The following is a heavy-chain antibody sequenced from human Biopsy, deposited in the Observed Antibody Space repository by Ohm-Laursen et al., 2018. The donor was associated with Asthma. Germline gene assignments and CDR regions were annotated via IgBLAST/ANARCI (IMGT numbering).Heavy chain of an antibody. D-gene: IGHD6-19*01. Sequence: SLRLSCTASGFTVSRDHMFWVRQAPGKGLEWVSVIYSGGTSHTADSVRCRFTISRDFSKNTLHLQMHSLRVEDTAVYYCARGDSSGWSHYYFDYWGQGTLVTVSS. CDR3: ARGDSSGWSHYYFDY. CDR1: GFTVSRDH. CDR2: IYSGGTS. J-gene: IGHJ4*02. V-gene: IGHV3-53*01.